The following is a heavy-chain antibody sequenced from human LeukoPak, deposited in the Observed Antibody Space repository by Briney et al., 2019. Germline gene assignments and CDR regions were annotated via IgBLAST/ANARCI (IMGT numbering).Heavy chain of an antibody. CDR3: ARWAPYSYGPYYYYYMDV. CDR2: IYYSGST. CDR1: GGSISSYY. J-gene: IGHJ6*03. V-gene: IGHV4-59*01. Sequence: SETLSLTCTVSGGSISSYYWSWIRQPPGKGLEWIGYIYYSGSTNYNPSLKSRVTISVDTSKNQFSLKLSSVTAADTAVYYCARWAPYSYGPYYYYYMDVWGKGTTVTVSS. D-gene: IGHD5-18*01.